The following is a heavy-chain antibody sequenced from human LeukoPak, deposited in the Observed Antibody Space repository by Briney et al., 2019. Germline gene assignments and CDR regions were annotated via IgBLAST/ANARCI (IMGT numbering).Heavy chain of an antibody. D-gene: IGHD3-10*01. CDR2: IYHSGST. Sequence: PSETLSLTCTVSGYSISSHYYWGWIRQPPGKGVEWIGTIYHSGSTYYNPSLKSRVTISVDTSKNQFSLKLSSVTAADTAVYYCARVQYYYGSGSYRPYYMDVWGKGTTVTISS. V-gene: IGHV4-38-2*02. CDR3: ARVQYYYGSGSYRPYYMDV. CDR1: GYSISSHYY. J-gene: IGHJ6*03.